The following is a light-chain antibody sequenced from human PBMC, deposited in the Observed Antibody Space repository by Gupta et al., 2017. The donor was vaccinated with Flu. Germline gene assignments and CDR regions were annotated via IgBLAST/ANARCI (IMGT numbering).Light chain of an antibody. CDR1: NSDY. CDR3: SSHPVTFYV. Sequence: SGSPVNSFTSSFTGTNSDYVSWHQPHPGPALRRIIYDVSGRSSGVPDRFFGSKSGTTDSPTISGLQAEEDAYYYCSSHPVTFYVFGPGTEVTFL. CDR2: DVS. V-gene: IGLV2-11*03. J-gene: IGLJ1*01.